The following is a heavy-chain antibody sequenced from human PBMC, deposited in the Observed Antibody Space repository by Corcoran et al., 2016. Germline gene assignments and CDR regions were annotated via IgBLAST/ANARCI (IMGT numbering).Heavy chain of an antibody. CDR1: GYTFTSYD. CDR3: ARVARMVAAGGNWFDP. J-gene: IGHJ5*02. D-gene: IGHD6-13*01. V-gene: IGHV1-8*01. CDR2: MNPNSGNT. Sequence: QVQLVQSGAEVKKPGASVKVSCKASGYTFTSYDLNWVRQATGQGLEWMGWMNPNSGNTGYAQKFQGRVTLTRDTSLGTAYMELSSLRSEATAVYYCARVARMVAAGGNWFDPWGQGTLVTVAS.